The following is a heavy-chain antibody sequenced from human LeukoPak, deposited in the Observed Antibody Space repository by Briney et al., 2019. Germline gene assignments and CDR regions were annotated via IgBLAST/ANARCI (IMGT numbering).Heavy chain of an antibody. CDR3: ARGGLVRGSIDSLIAFDF. J-gene: IGHJ3*01. CDR1: GDSVSRKSAG. CDR2: IYYRSTWCS. V-gene: IGHV6-1*01. Sequence: SQTLSLTCAISGDSVSRKSAGWNWIRQSPPRGLEWLGRIYYRSTWCSDFLTSRITISPDTYKNQFSLHLDSVTPEDTAVYYCARGGLVRGSIDSLIAFDFWGQGTVVTVSS. D-gene: IGHD3-10*01.